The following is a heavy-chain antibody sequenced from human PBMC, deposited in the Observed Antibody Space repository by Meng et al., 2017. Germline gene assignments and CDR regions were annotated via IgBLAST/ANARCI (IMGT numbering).Heavy chain of an antibody. Sequence: ASVKVSCKASGYTFTSYAMHWVRQAPGQRLEWMGWINAGNGNTKYSQKFQGRVTITRDTSASTAYMELSSLRSEDTAVYYCARGGSSGLVGYYYYGMDVWGQGTTVIVSS. V-gene: IGHV1-3*01. D-gene: IGHD6-19*01. CDR2: INAGNGNT. CDR3: ARGGSSGLVGYYYYGMDV. CDR1: GYTFTSYA. J-gene: IGHJ6*02.